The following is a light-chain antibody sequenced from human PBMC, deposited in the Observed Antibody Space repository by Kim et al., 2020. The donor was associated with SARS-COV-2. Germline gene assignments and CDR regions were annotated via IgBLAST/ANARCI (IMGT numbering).Light chain of an antibody. CDR3: CSYAGSSTLV. V-gene: IGLV2-23*02. J-gene: IGLJ2*01. CDR2: EVS. CDR1: SSEIGSYNL. Sequence: GQSLTISFIGTSSEIGSYNLVSWYKQHPGKAPKLMIYEVSKWPSGVSNRFSGSKSGNTASLTISGLQAEDEADYYCCSYAGSSTLVFGGGTQLTVL.